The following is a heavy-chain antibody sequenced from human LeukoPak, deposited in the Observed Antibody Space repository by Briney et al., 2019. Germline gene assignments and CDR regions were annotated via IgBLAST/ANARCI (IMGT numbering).Heavy chain of an antibody. Sequence: PSETLSLTCTVSGGSISSSSYYWGWIRQPPGKGLEWIGSIYYSGSTYYNPSLKSRVTISVDTSKNQFSLKLSSVTAADTAVYYCARGNNWNYEYWGQGTLVTVSS. J-gene: IGHJ4*02. CDR3: ARGNNWNYEY. V-gene: IGHV4-39*07. CDR1: GGSISSSSYY. D-gene: IGHD1-7*01. CDR2: IYYSGST.